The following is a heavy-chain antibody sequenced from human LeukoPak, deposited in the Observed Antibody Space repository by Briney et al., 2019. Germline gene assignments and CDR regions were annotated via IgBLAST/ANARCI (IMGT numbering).Heavy chain of an antibody. Sequence: KLGESLKISCKGSGYSFTTSWIGWVRQMPGRGLEWMGVISPGDSDTRYSPSFQGQVTISADKSINTAYLQWSSLKASDTAMYYYARYGSGPYFGYWGQGTPITVSS. J-gene: IGHJ4*02. V-gene: IGHV5-51*01. D-gene: IGHD2-15*01. CDR2: ISPGDSDT. CDR3: ARYGSGPYFGY. CDR1: GYSFTTSW.